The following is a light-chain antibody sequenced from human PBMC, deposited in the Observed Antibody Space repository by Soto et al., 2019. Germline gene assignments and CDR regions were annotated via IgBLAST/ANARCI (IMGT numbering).Light chain of an antibody. CDR2: GAS. V-gene: IGKV3-15*01. CDR3: QQYNNWPRT. J-gene: IGKJ1*01. CDR1: QSVTNN. Sequence: EIVMTQSPDTLSVSPGERATLSCRASQSVTNNLAWYQQKPGQAPRLLIYGASTRTIAIPARFSGSGSGTDFNLTISSLQSEDFAVYYCQQYNNWPRTFGQGTKVEIK.